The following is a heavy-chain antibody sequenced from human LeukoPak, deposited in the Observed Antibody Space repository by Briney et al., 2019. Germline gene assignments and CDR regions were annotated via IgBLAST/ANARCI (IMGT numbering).Heavy chain of an antibody. CDR2: ISSSGSTI. V-gene: IGHV3-48*03. CDR1: GFTFSSYE. Sequence: GGSLRLSCAASGFTFSSYEMNWVRQAPGKGLEWVSYISSSGSTIYYADSVKGRFTISRDNAKNSLYLQMNSLRAEDTAVYYCARTMGLRFLYYFDYWGQGTLVTVSS. CDR3: ARTMGLRFLYYFDY. D-gene: IGHD5-12*01. J-gene: IGHJ4*02.